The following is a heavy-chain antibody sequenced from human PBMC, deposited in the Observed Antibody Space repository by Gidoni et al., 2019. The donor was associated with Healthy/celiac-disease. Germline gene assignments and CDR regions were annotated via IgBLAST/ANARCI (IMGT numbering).Heavy chain of an antibody. D-gene: IGHD3-3*01. Sequence: QVQLVESGGGVVQSGTSLRLSCAAPGFTFSSYGMHWVRQAQGKGLEWMAVISYDGSNKYYADSVKGRFTISRDNSKNTLYLQMNSLRAEDTAVYYCAKDVDFWRGYSYYYYGMDVWGQGTTVTVSS. CDR2: ISYDGSNK. V-gene: IGHV3-30*18. J-gene: IGHJ6*02. CDR3: AKDVDFWRGYSYYYYGMDV. CDR1: GFTFSSYG.